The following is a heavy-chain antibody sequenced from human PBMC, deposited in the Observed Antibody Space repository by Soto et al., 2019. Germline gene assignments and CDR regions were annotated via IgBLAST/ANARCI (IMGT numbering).Heavy chain of an antibody. J-gene: IGHJ6*02. D-gene: IGHD6-19*01. CDR1: GFTFSDHS. CDR2: SRSKADGYTT. Sequence: EVQLVESGGGLVQPGGSLRLSCAASGFTFSDHSIDWVRQAPGKGLEWVGRSRSKADGYTTEYVASVKGRFTISRDDSSLFLQMNSLKTEDTAVYYCARRGSGGLKAMAVWGQGTTVTVSS. V-gene: IGHV3-72*01. CDR3: ARRGSGGLKAMAV.